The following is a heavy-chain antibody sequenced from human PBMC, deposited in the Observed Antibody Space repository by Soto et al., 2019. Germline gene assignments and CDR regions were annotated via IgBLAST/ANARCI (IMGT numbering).Heavy chain of an antibody. CDR2: ISASGGAT. J-gene: IGHJ4*02. Sequence: EVGLLESGGGLVQPGGSLRLSCVASRFTFTSYAMSWVRQAPGKGLEWVAAISASGGATIHADSVKGRLTISRDNSKNTLYLQMNSLRAEDTAVYYCAKDVEGGSLFRGAFDYWGQGTQVTVSS. D-gene: IGHD1-26*01. CDR1: RFTFTSYA. V-gene: IGHV3-23*01. CDR3: AKDVEGGSLFRGAFDY.